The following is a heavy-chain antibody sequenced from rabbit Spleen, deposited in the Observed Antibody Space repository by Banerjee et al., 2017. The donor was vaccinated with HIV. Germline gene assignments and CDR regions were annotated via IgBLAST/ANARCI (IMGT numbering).Heavy chain of an antibody. Sequence: QEQLEESGGGLVKPEGSLTLTCKASGFDLSSYYYMCWVRQAPGKGLELIACIDTSSGSTWYASWVNGRFTISRSTSLNTVDLKMTSLTAADTATYFCARGVLVVVAPTRLDLWGQGTLVTVS. V-gene: IGHV1S43*01. D-gene: IGHD8-1*01. J-gene: IGHJ3*01. CDR2: IDTSSGST. CDR1: GFDLSSYYY. CDR3: ARGVLVVVAPTRLDL.